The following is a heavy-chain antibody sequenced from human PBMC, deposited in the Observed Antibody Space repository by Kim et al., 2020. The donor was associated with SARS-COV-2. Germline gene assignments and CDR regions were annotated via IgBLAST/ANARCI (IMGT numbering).Heavy chain of an antibody. CDR2: ISGSGGST. J-gene: IGHJ6*02. CDR1: GFTFSSYA. D-gene: IGHD5-12*01. V-gene: IGHV3-23*01. Sequence: GGSLRLSCAASGFTFSSYAMSWVRQAPGKGLEWVSAISGSGGSTYYADSVKGRFTISRDNSKNTLYLQMNSLRAEDTAVYYCAKNNGYNRTPTGGMDVWGQGTTVTVSS. CDR3: AKNNGYNRTPTGGMDV.